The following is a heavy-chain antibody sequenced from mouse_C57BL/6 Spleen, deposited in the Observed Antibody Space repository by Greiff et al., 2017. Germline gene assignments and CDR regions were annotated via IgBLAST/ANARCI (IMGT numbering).Heavy chain of an antibody. V-gene: IGHV1-15*01. CDR3: TRDTTASYFDY. J-gene: IGHJ2*01. Sequence: VQLQQSGAELVRPGASVTLSCKASGYTFTDYEMHWVKQTTVHGLEWIGAIYPETGGTAYNQKFKGKAILTADKSSSTAYMDLRSLTSEDSAVYYCTRDTTASYFDYWGQGTTLTVSS. D-gene: IGHD1-2*01. CDR1: GYTFTDYE. CDR2: IYPETGGT.